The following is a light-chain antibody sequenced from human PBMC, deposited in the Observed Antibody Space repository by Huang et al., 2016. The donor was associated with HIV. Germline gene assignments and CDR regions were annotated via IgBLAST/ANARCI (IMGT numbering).Light chain of an antibody. Sequence: EVVMTQSPATLSVSQGERATLSCRASQSVSSNLARYQQTPGQAPRRLSYGASTRATGIPARFSGSGSGTEFTLTISSLQSEDVAVYYCQQYNNWPWTFGQGTKVEIK. CDR3: QQYNNWPWT. CDR1: QSVSSN. CDR2: GAS. V-gene: IGKV3-15*01. J-gene: IGKJ1*01.